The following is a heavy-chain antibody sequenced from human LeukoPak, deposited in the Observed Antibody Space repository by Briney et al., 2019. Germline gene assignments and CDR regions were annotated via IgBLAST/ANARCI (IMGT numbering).Heavy chain of an antibody. CDR1: GGSISSSSYY. CDR2: IYYSGST. Sequence: SETLPLTCTVSGGSISSSSYYWGWIRQPPGKGLEWIGSIYYSGSTYYNPSLKSRVTISVDTSKNQFSLKLSSVTAADTAVYYCARSRYNWFDPWGQGTLVTVSS. CDR3: ARSRYNWFDP. V-gene: IGHV4-39*01. J-gene: IGHJ5*02. D-gene: IGHD5/OR15-5a*01.